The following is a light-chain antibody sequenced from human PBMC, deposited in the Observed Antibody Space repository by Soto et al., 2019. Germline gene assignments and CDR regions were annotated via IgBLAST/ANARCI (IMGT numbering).Light chain of an antibody. CDR2: AAS. CDR1: QSVSSSY. V-gene: IGKV3-20*01. J-gene: IGKJ1*01. CDR3: QQYGSSSWT. Sequence: EIVLTQSPGTLSSSPGERATLSCRASQSVSSSYFAWYQQKPGQAPRLLIYAASSRATGIPDRFSGSGSGTDFTLTSSRREPEEFAVYYCQQYGSSSWTFGQGTRVEI.